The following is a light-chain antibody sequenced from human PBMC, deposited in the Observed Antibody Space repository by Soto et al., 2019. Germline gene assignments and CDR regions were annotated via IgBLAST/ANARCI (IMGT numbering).Light chain of an antibody. Sequence: EIVMTQSPSTLSVSPVGRATLSCRASQSVSSYLAWYQQRPGQPPRLLIYRASTRATGIPARFSGSGSGTEFSLTITSLQSEDFAVYYCQQYNTWPPRYTFGQGTKLEI. CDR1: QSVSSY. V-gene: IGKV3-15*01. CDR3: QQYNTWPPRYT. CDR2: RAS. J-gene: IGKJ2*01.